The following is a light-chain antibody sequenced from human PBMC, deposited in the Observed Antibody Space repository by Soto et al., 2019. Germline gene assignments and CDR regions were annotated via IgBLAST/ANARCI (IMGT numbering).Light chain of an antibody. V-gene: IGKV1-39*01. CDR1: QSITNF. CDR2: AAS. J-gene: IGKJ4*01. Sequence: DIQMTQSPSSLSASVGDKLTITCRANQSITNFLNWYQKKPGEVPKLLIYAASRLESGVPSRCSGSGSETDFALPINTLQPEDFATYYCQQSYTTPRLSCGGGTRVEFK. CDR3: QQSYTTPRLS.